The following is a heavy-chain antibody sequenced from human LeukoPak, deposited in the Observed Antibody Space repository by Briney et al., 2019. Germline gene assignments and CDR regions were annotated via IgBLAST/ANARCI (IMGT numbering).Heavy chain of an antibody. J-gene: IGHJ3*01. CDR3: ARTLSSGYYDAFDV. V-gene: IGHV2-5*02. Sequence: ESGPTLVNPTQTLALNCVFSGFSLSNTAVGVGWIRQPPGKALEWLAVIHWDDDKRFSRSLKNRLTITKDTAKHQVVLTLTNLDPANLCTHRCARTLSSGYYDAFDVWGQGTMVIVSS. D-gene: IGHD3-22*01. CDR2: IHWDDDK. CDR1: GFSLSNTAVG.